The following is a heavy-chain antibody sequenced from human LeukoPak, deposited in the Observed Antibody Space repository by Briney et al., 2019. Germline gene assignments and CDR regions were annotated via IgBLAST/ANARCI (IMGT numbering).Heavy chain of an antibody. V-gene: IGHV1-45*03. Sequence: SVKVSCKASGYTFTSYDINWVRQAPRQALEWMGWITPFNGNTNYAQKFQDRVTITRDRSMSTAYMELSSLRSEDTAMYYCAISRSGYSTFDYWGQGTLVTVSS. CDR1: GYTFTSYD. CDR2: ITPFNGNT. D-gene: IGHD3-22*01. J-gene: IGHJ4*02. CDR3: AISRSGYSTFDY.